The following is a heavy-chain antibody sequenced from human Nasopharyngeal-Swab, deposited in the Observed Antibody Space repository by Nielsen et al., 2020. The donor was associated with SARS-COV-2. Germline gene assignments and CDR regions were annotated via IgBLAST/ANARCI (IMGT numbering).Heavy chain of an antibody. D-gene: IGHD3-16*01. J-gene: IGHJ4*02. CDR3: AGDPRLRYFDY. Sequence: VRQAPGKGLEWVSTISDSVGTTYYADSVKGRFTISRDNSRNTVFLQMNSLRAEDTAIYYCAGDPRLRYFDYWGQGTLVTVSS. V-gene: IGHV3-23*01. CDR2: ISDSVGTT.